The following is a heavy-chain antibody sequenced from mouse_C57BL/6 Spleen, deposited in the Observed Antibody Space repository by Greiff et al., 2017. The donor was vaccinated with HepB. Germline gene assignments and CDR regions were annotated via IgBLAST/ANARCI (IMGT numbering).Heavy chain of an antibody. CDR1: GYTFTDYY. Sequence: VKLMESGPELVKPGASVKISCKASGYTFTDYYINWVEQRPGQGLEWIGWIFPGSGSTYYNEKFKGKATLTVDKSSSTAYMLLSSLTSEDSAVYFCARGATEGSWFAYWGQGTLVTVSA. D-gene: IGHD3-1*01. V-gene: IGHV1-75*01. CDR3: ARGATEGSWFAY. CDR2: IFPGSGST. J-gene: IGHJ3*01.